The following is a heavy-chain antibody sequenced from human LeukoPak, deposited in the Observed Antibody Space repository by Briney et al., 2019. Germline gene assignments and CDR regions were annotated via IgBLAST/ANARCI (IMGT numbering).Heavy chain of an antibody. CDR2: ISYDGSNK. D-gene: IGHD5-18*01. CDR3: AQRLQGMSQFDP. J-gene: IGHJ5*02. V-gene: IGHV3-30*03. Sequence: PGGSLRLSCAASGFTFSSYGMHWVRQAPGKGLEWVAVISYDGSNKYYADSVKGRFTISRDNSKNTLYLQMNSLRAEDTAVYYCAQRLQGMSQFDPWGQGTLVTVSS. CDR1: GFTFSSYG.